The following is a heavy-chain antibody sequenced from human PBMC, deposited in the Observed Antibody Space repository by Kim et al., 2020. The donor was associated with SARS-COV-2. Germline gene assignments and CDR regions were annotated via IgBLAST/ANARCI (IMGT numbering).Heavy chain of an antibody. D-gene: IGHD2-2*01. Sequence: ASVKVSCKASGYTFTSYAMHWVRQAPGQRLEWMGWINAGNGNTKYSQKFQGRVTITRDTSASTAYMELSSLRSEDTAVYYCARDRRRYQLPRGAGFDYWGQGTLVTVSS. CDR3: ARDRRRYQLPRGAGFDY. V-gene: IGHV1-3*01. J-gene: IGHJ4*02. CDR1: GYTFTSYA. CDR2: INAGNGNT.